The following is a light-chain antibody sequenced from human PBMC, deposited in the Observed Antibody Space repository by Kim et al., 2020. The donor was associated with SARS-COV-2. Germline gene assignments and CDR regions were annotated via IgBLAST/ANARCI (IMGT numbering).Light chain of an antibody. Sequence: PGESATLSCRASQSVGSNYLAWFQQKPGQAPRLLIYGASGRPTGIPDRFSGSGFGTEFTLSISRVEPEDFAVYYCQQYAMAPDTFGLGTKLEI. CDR2: GAS. V-gene: IGKV3-20*01. CDR3: QQYAMAPDT. CDR1: QSVGSNY. J-gene: IGKJ2*01.